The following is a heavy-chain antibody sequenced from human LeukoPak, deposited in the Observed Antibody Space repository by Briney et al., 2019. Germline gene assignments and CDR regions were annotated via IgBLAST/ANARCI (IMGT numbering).Heavy chain of an antibody. V-gene: IGHV1-69*05. CDR2: IIPIFGTA. CDR3: ARDSVVVPAAMAKGFDP. D-gene: IGHD2-2*01. J-gene: IGHJ5*02. CDR1: GGTFSSYA. Sequence: GASVKVSCKASGGTFSSYAISWVRQAPGQGLEWMGGIIPIFGTANYAQKFQGRVTITTDESTSTAYMELSSLRSEDTAVYYCARDSVVVPAAMAKGFDPWGQGTLVTVSS.